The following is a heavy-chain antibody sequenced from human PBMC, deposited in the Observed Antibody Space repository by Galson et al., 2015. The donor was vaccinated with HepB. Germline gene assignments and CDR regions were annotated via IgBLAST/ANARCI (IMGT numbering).Heavy chain of an antibody. V-gene: IGHV5-10-1*01. CDR1: GYSFATYW. J-gene: IGHJ4*02. Sequence: QSGAEVKKPGESLRISCKGSGYSFATYWISWVRQMPGKGLEWMGRIDPGASYSNYSPSFQGHVTISSDKSISTAYLQWNSLKASDTAMYYCARHLYSSSSAPDYWGQGTLVTVSS. CDR3: ARHLYSSSSAPDY. D-gene: IGHD6-6*01. CDR2: IDPGASYS.